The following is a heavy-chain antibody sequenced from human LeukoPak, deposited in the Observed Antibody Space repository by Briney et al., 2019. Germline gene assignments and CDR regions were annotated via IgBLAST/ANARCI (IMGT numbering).Heavy chain of an antibody. CDR1: GFTFSSYE. J-gene: IGHJ4*02. Sequence: GGSLRLSCAASGFTFSSYEMNWVRQAPGKGLEWVSYISSSGSTIYYADSVKGRFTISRDNAKNSLYLQMNSLRAEDTAVYYCARISRVGATLGYWGQGTLVTVSS. V-gene: IGHV3-48*03. CDR2: ISSSGSTI. D-gene: IGHD1-26*01. CDR3: ARISRVGATLGY.